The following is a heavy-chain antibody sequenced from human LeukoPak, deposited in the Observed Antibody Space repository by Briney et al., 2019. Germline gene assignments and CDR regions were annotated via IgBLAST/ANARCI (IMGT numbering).Heavy chain of an antibody. CDR1: GYTFTSYG. J-gene: IGHJ4*02. CDR3: ARVGEYCTGISCLDY. V-gene: IGHV1-18*01. Sequence: ASVKVSCKASGYTFTSYGISWVRQAPGLGLEWMGWISAYNGDTSYAQKLQGRVTMTTDTSTSTAYMELGSLGSDDTAVYYCARVGEYCTGISCLDYWSQGTLVTVSS. D-gene: IGHD2-2*01. CDR2: ISAYNGDT.